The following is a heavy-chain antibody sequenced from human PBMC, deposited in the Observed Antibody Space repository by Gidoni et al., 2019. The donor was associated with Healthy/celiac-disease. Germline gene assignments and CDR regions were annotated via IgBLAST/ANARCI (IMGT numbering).Heavy chain of an antibody. V-gene: IGHV3-23*01. Sequence: EVHLLESGGGLVQPGGSLRLSCAASGFTFSSYAMSWVRQAPGKGLEWVSAISGRGGSTYYADSVKGRFTISRDNSKNTLYLQMNSLRAEDTAVYYCAKAQYSSSWVFDPWGQGTLVTVSS. J-gene: IGHJ5*02. CDR1: GFTFSSYA. CDR3: AKAQYSSSWVFDP. D-gene: IGHD6-13*01. CDR2: ISGRGGST.